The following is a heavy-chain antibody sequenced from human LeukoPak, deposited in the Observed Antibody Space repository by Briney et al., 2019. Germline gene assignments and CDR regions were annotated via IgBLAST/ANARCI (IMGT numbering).Heavy chain of an antibody. CDR3: STPYYDILTGSQLRPHYYYYYGMDV. CDR2: INPNSGGT. Sequence: ASVTVSCKASGYTFTGYYMHWVRQAPGQGLEWMGWINPNSGGTNYAQKFQGRVTMTRDTSISTAYMELSRLRSDDTAVYYCSTPYYDILTGSQLRPHYYYYYGMDVWGQGTTVTVSS. J-gene: IGHJ6*02. CDR1: GYTFTGYY. V-gene: IGHV1-2*02. D-gene: IGHD3-9*01.